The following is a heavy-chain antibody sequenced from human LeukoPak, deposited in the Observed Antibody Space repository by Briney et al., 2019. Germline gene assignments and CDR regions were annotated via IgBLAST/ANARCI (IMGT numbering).Heavy chain of an antibody. J-gene: IGHJ4*02. CDR3: ARDSFPSYDSSGHYYFDY. D-gene: IGHD3-22*01. V-gene: IGHV1-18*01. CDR2: ISAYNGNT. CDR1: GYTFTSYG. Sequence: ASVKVSCKASGYTFTSYGISWVRQAPGQGLEWMGWISAYNGNTNYAQKLQGRVTMTTDTSTSTAYMELRSLRSDDTAVYYCARDSFPSYDSSGHYYFDYWGQGTLVTVSS.